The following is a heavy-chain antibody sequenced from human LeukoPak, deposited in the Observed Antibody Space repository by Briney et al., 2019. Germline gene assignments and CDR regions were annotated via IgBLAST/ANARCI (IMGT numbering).Heavy chain of an antibody. J-gene: IGHJ4*02. V-gene: IGHV4-59*01. CDR3: ARQVGSGWYAYFDY. CDR2: IYYSGST. CDR1: GGSISSYY. D-gene: IGHD6-19*01. Sequence: SETLSLTCTVSGGSISSYYWSWIRQPPGKGLEWIGYIYYSGSTNYNPSLKSRVTISVDTSKNQFSLKLSSVTAADTAVYYCARQVGSGWYAYFDYWGQGTLVTVSS.